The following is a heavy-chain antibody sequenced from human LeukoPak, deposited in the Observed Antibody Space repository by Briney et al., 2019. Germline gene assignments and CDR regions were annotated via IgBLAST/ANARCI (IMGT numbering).Heavy chain of an antibody. J-gene: IGHJ6*02. CDR2: ISGSGGST. CDR1: GFTFSSHA. V-gene: IGHV3-23*01. D-gene: IGHD4-17*01. Sequence: PGGSLRLSCAASGFTFSSHAMSWVRQAPGKGLEWVSAISGSGGSTYYADSVKGRFTISRDNSKNTLYLQMNSLRAEDTAVYYCAMSRHDYGDYGTGLYYYYGMDVWGQGTTVTVSS. CDR3: AMSRHDYGDYGTGLYYYYGMDV.